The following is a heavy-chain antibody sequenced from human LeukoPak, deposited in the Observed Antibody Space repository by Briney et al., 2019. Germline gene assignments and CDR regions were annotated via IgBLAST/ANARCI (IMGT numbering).Heavy chain of an antibody. J-gene: IGHJ4*02. CDR1: GYTFTGYY. CDR3: ARGEGVVVPPDY. V-gene: IGHV1-69*04. Sequence: SVKVSCKASGYTFTGYYMHWVRQAPGQGLEWMGRIIPILGIANYAQKFQGRVTITADKSTSTAYMELSSLRSEDTAVYYCARGEGVVVPPDYWGQGTLVTVSS. D-gene: IGHD2-15*01. CDR2: IIPILGIA.